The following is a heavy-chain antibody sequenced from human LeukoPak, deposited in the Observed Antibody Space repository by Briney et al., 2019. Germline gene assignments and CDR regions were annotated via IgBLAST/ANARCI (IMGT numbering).Heavy chain of an antibody. V-gene: IGHV4-61*01. CDR2: IYYSGST. J-gene: IGHJ3*02. D-gene: IGHD6-19*01. CDR1: AGSINSSTYY. Sequence: SETLSLTCTVSAGSINSSTYYWSWIRQPPGKGLEWIGYIYYSGSTNYNPSLKSRVTISVDTSKNQFSLKLSSVTAADTAVYYCARGEQWLANDAFDIWGQGTMVTVSS. CDR3: ARGEQWLANDAFDI.